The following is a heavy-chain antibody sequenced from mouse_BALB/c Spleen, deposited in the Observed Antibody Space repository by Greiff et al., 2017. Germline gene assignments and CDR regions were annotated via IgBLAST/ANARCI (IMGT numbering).Heavy chain of an antibody. D-gene: IGHD1-1*02. Sequence: EVHLVESGGGLVKPGGSLKLSCAASGFTFSSYTMSWVRQTPEKRLEWVATISSGGSYTYYPDSVKGRFTISRDNAKNTLYLQMSSLKSEDTAMYYCTRAGDGREYYFDDWGQGTTLTVSS. CDR2: ISSGGSYT. J-gene: IGHJ2*01. CDR3: TRAGDGREYYFDD. V-gene: IGHV5-6-4*01. CDR1: GFTFSSYT.